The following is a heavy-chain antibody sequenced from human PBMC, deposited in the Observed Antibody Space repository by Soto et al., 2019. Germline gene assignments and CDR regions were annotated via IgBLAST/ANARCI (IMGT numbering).Heavy chain of an antibody. CDR3: ARVTDSSGWYLRGNRYYFDY. J-gene: IGHJ4*02. CDR2: ISAYNGNT. Sequence: GASVKVSCKASGYTFTSYGISWVRQAPGQGLEWMGWISAYNGNTNYAQKLQGRVTMTTDTSTSTAYMELRSLRSDDTAVYYCARVTDSSGWYLRGNRYYFDYWGQGTLVTVSS. V-gene: IGHV1-18*01. D-gene: IGHD6-19*01. CDR1: GYTFTSYG.